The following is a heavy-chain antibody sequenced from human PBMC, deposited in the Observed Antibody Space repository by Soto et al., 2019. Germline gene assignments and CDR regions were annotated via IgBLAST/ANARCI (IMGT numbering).Heavy chain of an antibody. CDR2: IYYSGRT. V-gene: IGHV4-31*03. J-gene: IGHJ4*02. CDR3: ARELGVYSSSWIDY. D-gene: IGHD6-13*01. CDR1: GGSISSGGYY. Sequence: QVQLQESGPGLVKPSQTLSLTCTVSGGSISSGGYYWSWNRQHPGKVLEWMGYIYYSGRTYYNPSLKIRVTISVDTSKNQFSLKLSSVTAADTAVYYCARELGVYSSSWIDYWGQGTLVTVSS.